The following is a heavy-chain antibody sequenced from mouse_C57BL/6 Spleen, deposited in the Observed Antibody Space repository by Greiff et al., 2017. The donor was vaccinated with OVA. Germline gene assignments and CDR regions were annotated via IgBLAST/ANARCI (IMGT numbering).Heavy chain of an antibody. CDR3: ARWNWDRRAMDY. Sequence: EVQLQQSGPELVKPGASVKISCKASGYTFTDYYINWVKQSHGKILEWIGDINPNNGGTRYNQKFKGKATLTVDKSSSTAYMELRSLTSEDSAVYYCARWNWDRRAMDYWGQGTSVTVSS. D-gene: IGHD4-1*01. V-gene: IGHV1-26*01. CDR1: GYTFTDYY. J-gene: IGHJ4*01. CDR2: INPNNGGT.